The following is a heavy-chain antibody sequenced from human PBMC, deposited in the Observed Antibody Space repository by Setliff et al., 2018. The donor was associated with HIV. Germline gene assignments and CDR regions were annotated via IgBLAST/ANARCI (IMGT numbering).Heavy chain of an antibody. CDR2: ISAYNGNT. V-gene: IGHV1-18*01. CDR1: GYTFTSYG. Sequence: VASVKVSCKASGYTFTSYGISWVRQAPGQGLEWMGWISAYNGNTNYAQKLQGRVTMTTDTSTSTAYMELRSLRSDDTAVYYCARDLTELYDSSGYYYRDVAFDIWGQGTMVT. D-gene: IGHD3-22*01. J-gene: IGHJ3*02. CDR3: ARDLTELYDSSGYYYRDVAFDI.